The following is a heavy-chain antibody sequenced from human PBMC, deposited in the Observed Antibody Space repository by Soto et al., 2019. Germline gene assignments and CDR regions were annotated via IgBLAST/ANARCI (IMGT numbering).Heavy chain of an antibody. CDR1: GHTFTSYY. CDR2: INPSGGST. Sequence: ASVKVSCKASGHTFTSYYMHWVRHAPGQGLEWMGIINPSGGSTSYAQKFQGRVTMTRDTSTGPVYMELSSLRSEDTAVYYCARDSRIAVAELLDPRGQGTLVTVSS. J-gene: IGHJ5*02. V-gene: IGHV1-46*01. D-gene: IGHD6-19*01. CDR3: ARDSRIAVAELLDP.